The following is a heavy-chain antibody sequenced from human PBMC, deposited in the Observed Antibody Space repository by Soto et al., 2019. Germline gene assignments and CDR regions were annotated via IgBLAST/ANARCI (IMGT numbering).Heavy chain of an antibody. CDR3: ARAVPVASHYGMDV. D-gene: IGHD2-2*01. J-gene: IGHJ6*02. Sequence: GASVKVSCKASGGTFSSYAISWVRQAPGQGLEWMGWINPNDGGTNYAQKFQGRVTMTRDTSISTTYMELSRLRSDDTAVYYCARAVPVASHYGMDVWGQGTTVTVSS. V-gene: IGHV1-2*02. CDR2: INPNDGGT. CDR1: GGTFSSYA.